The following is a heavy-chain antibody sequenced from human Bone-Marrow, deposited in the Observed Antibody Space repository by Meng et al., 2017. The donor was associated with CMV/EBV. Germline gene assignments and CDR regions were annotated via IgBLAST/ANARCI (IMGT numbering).Heavy chain of an antibody. CDR2: ISAYNGNT. J-gene: IGHJ4*02. Sequence: ASVKVSCKASGYTFIGYYMHWVRQAPGQGLEWMGWISAYNGNTNYAQKLQGRVTMTTDTSTSTAYMELRSLRSDDTAVYYCARLSPDSAPYYYGSGSYSSFDYWGQGNLVNFAS. V-gene: IGHV1-18*04. CDR1: GYTFIGYY. CDR3: ARLSPDSAPYYYGSGSYSSFDY. D-gene: IGHD3-10*01.